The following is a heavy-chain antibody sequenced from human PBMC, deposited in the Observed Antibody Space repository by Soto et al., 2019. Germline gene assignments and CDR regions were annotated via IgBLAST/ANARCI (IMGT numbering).Heavy chain of an antibody. D-gene: IGHD2-8*01. J-gene: IGHJ4*02. CDR2: IYYSGST. CDR1: GGSISSYY. V-gene: IGHV4-59*01. Sequence: SETLSLTCTVSGGSISSYYWSWIRQPPGKGLEWIGYIYYSGSTNYNPSLKSRVTISVDTSKNQFSLKLSSVTAADTAVYYCARESRLTNCTNGVCYEPLNFDYWGQGTLVTVSS. CDR3: ARESRLTNCTNGVCYEPLNFDY.